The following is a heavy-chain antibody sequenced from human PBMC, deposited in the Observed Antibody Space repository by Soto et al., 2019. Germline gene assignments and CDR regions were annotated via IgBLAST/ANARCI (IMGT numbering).Heavy chain of an antibody. CDR3: ARGGVSTRTFDY. CDR1: GYNFAGYW. Sequence: DSLKISCKGSGYNFAGYWIAWVRQMPGKGLELMGIIYPSDSDTRYRPSFQGQVTISADKSISSAYLQWSSLRASDTAMYYCARGGVSTRTFDYWGQGTPVTVPS. J-gene: IGHJ4*02. V-gene: IGHV5-51*01. CDR2: IYPSDSDT. D-gene: IGHD3-3*01.